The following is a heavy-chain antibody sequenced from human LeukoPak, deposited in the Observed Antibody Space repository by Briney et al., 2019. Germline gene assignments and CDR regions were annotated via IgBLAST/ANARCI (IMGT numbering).Heavy chain of an antibody. CDR3: ASAPGYSSGWSSLAPSDY. CDR2: ISYGGSNK. V-gene: IGHV3-30*04. D-gene: IGHD6-19*01. J-gene: IGHJ4*02. Sequence: PGGSLRLSCAASGFTFSSYAMHWVRQAPGKGLEWVAVISYGGSNKYYADSVKGRFTISRDNSKNTLYLQMNSLRAEDTAVYYCASAPGYSSGWSSLAPSDYWGQGTLVTVSS. CDR1: GFTFSSYA.